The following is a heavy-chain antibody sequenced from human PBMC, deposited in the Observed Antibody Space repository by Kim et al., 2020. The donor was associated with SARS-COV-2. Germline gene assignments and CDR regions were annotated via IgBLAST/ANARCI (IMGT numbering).Heavy chain of an antibody. CDR1: GFTFSSYD. J-gene: IGHJ4*02. D-gene: IGHD2-15*01. V-gene: IGHV3-13*04. CDR3: ARGSTVVVAATSPYFDY. CDR2: ICTAGDT. Sequence: GGSLRLSCAASGFTFSSYDMHWVRQAPGKGLEWVSAICTAGDTYYPGSVKGRFTISRENAKNSLYLQMNSLGAGDTAVYYCARGSTVVVAATSPYFDYWGQGTLVTVSS.